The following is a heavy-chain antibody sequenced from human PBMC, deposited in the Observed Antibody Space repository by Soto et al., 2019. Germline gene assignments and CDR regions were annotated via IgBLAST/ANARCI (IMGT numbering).Heavy chain of an antibody. CDR3: ARPLNNDYFGY. CDR2: RNPNCGNK. CDR1: VYTFTSYD. V-gene: IGHV1-8*01. Sequence: ASVKVSCKDSVYTFTSYDINWVRQATGQGLEWMGWRNPNCGNKGWAQKFQGRVSMSRNTSISTAYMRLSSLRSENTAVYYWARPLNNDYFGYWGQGTLVTVSS. J-gene: IGHJ4*02.